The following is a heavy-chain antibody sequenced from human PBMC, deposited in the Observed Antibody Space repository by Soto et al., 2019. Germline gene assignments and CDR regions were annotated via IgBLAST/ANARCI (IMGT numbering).Heavy chain of an antibody. Sequence: ASVKVSCKASGYTFTSYGISWVRRAPGQGLEWMGWISAYNGNTNYAQKLQGRVTMTTDTSTSTAYMELRSLRSDDTAVYYCARSGYCSSTSCYEVDYYGMDVWGQGTTVTVSS. CDR2: ISAYNGNT. V-gene: IGHV1-18*01. CDR1: GYTFTSYG. CDR3: ARSGYCSSTSCYEVDYYGMDV. J-gene: IGHJ6*02. D-gene: IGHD2-2*01.